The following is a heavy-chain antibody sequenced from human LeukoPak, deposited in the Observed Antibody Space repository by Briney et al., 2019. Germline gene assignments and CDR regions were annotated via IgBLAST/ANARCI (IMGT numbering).Heavy chain of an antibody. Sequence: SETLSLTCDVSGYSIRSGYYWGWIRQSPGEGLGWTGSISNAGTTYYKASVKSRVTISGDTSKNQFSLNLSFVTASDTAVYYCARRYCSTTGCWSDAFDIWGHGTMVTVSS. CDR2: ISNAGTT. D-gene: IGHD2-2*01. CDR1: GYSIRSGYY. V-gene: IGHV4-38-2*01. J-gene: IGHJ3*02. CDR3: ARRYCSTTGCWSDAFDI.